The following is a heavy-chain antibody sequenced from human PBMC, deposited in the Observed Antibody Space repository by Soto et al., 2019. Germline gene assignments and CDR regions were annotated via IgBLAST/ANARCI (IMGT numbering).Heavy chain of an antibody. D-gene: IGHD1-26*01. CDR2: ISGSGGST. CDR3: AKDRRRGELRWFDP. V-gene: IGHV3-23*01. CDR1: GFTFSSYA. Sequence: GVSLRLSCAASGFTFSSYAMSWVRQAPGKELEWVSAISGSGGSTYYADSVKGRFTISRDNSKNTLYLQMNSLRAEDTAVYYCAKDRRRGELRWFDPWGQGTLVTVSS. J-gene: IGHJ5*02.